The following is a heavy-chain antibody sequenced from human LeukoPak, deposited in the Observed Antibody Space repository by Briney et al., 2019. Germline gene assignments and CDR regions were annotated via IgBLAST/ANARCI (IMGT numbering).Heavy chain of an antibody. D-gene: IGHD6-19*01. J-gene: IGHJ4*02. CDR2: IFRGNK. CDR3: ATSDSYHWLLEY. V-gene: IGHV3-53*01. CDR1: GINANDYY. Sequence: GGSLRLSCELSGINANDYYISWVRQAPGKGREWVSLIFRGNKHCRDSMGGRFTIPRDDATSSVSTVHLQMNSLRAEDTAVYFCATSDSYHWLLEYWGRGTLVTVSS.